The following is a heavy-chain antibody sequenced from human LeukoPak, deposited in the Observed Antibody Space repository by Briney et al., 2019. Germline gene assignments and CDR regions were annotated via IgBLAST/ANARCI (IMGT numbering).Heavy chain of an antibody. CDR1: GGSISSSSYY. V-gene: IGHV4-39*07. D-gene: IGHD2-21*01. CDR3: ARGRGAYDY. Sequence: SETLSLTCTVSGGSISSSSYYWSWIRQPPGKGLEWIGEINHSGSTNYNPSLKSRVTISVDTSKNQFSLKLSSVTAADTAVYYCARGRGAYDYWGQGTLVTVSS. CDR2: INHSGST. J-gene: IGHJ4*02.